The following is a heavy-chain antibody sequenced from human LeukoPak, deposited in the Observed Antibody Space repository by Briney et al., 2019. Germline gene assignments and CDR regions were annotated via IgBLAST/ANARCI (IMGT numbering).Heavy chain of an antibody. J-gene: IGHJ5*02. CDR2: IYPGDSDT. CDR3: ARAVVTAIPSWFDP. Sequence: GESLKIPCKGSGYSFTNYWIGWVRQMPGKGLEWMGIIYPGDSDTRYSPSFQGQVIISADKSISTAYLQWSSLKASDTAMYYCARAVVTAIPSWFDPWGQGTLVTVSS. V-gene: IGHV5-51*01. CDR1: GYSFTNYW. D-gene: IGHD2-21*02.